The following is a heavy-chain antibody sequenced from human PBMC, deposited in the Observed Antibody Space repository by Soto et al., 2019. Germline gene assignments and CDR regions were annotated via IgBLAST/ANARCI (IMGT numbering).Heavy chain of an antibody. CDR1: GGTFSSYA. Sequence: ASVKVSCKASGGTFSSYAISWVRQAPGQGLEWMGGIIPIFGTANYAQKFQGRVTITADESTSTAYMELSSLRSEGTAVYYCARSSRCSGGSCYSWVDYYYYGMDVWGQGTTVTVSS. CDR3: ARSSRCSGGSCYSWVDYYYYGMDV. CDR2: IIPIFGTA. J-gene: IGHJ6*02. V-gene: IGHV1-69*13. D-gene: IGHD2-15*01.